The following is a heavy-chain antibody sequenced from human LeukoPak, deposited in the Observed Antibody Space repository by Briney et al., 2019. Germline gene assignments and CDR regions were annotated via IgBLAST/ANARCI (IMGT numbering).Heavy chain of an antibody. CDR1: GASISGSGYY. Sequence: SETLSLTCAVSGASISGSGYYLGWIRQPPGKGLEWIGSIYYSGSTYYNPSLKSRVTISVDTSKNQFSLKLSSVTAADTAVYYCARQKTYYYDSSGYLFLGFDPWGQGTLVTVSS. V-gene: IGHV4-39*01. D-gene: IGHD3-22*01. J-gene: IGHJ5*02. CDR3: ARQKTYYYDSSGYLFLGFDP. CDR2: IYYSGST.